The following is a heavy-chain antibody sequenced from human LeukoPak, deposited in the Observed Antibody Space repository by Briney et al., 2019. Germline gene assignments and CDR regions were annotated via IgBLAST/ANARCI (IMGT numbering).Heavy chain of an antibody. J-gene: IGHJ4*02. CDR1: GGYISGYY. D-gene: IGHD2-15*01. Sequence: SETLSLTCSVSGGYISGYYWTWVRQPPGKGLEWIAYIYYNGRTNYNPSLKSRLTISVDTSKNQSSLRLSSVTAADTAVYYCARGIGYCSANSCQSFDYWGEGTLVTVSS. CDR2: IYYNGRT. V-gene: IGHV4-59*01. CDR3: ARGIGYCSANSCQSFDY.